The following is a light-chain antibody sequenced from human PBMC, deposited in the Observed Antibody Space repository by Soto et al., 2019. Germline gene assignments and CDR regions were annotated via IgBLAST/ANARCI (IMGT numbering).Light chain of an antibody. V-gene: IGKV3-20*01. CDR1: QSISSY. CDR2: GAS. CDR3: QQCDTSPWT. J-gene: IGKJ1*01. Sequence: EIVLTQSPDTLSLSPGERATLSCRASQSISSYLAWYQQKPGQAPRLLIYGASSRATGIPDRFSGSGSGTAFTLDISRLEPGDSAVYFCQQCDTSPWTFGQGTKVEIK.